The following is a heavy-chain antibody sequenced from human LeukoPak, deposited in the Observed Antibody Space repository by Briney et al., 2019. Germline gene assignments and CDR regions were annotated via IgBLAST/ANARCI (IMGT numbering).Heavy chain of an antibody. Sequence: SETLSLTCTVSGGSISSYYWSWIRQPPGKGLEWIGYICYSGSTNYNPSLKSRVTISVDTSKNQFSLKLSSVTAADTAVYYCARDKGLHAFDIWGQGTMVTVSS. CDR3: ARDKGLHAFDI. CDR1: GGSISSYY. V-gene: IGHV4-59*01. J-gene: IGHJ3*02. D-gene: IGHD4-11*01. CDR2: ICYSGST.